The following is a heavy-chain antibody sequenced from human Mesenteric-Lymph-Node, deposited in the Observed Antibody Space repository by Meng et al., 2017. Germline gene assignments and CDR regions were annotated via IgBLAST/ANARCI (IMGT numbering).Heavy chain of an antibody. CDR2: LCTSGST. D-gene: IGHD2-2*01. CDR3: ARNLVPAATSGAFDI. Sequence: LRLSCTVSGGSVSSGNYCWSWIRQPAGKGLEWIGRLCTSGSTVYNPSLKSRVSISIDTSKNQLSLKLSSVTAADTAVYYCARNLVPAATSGAFDIWGQGTMVTVSS. J-gene: IGHJ3*02. V-gene: IGHV4-61*02. CDR1: GGSVSSGNYC.